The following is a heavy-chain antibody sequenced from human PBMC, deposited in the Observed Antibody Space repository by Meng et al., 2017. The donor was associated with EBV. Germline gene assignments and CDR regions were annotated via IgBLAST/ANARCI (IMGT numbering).Heavy chain of an antibody. J-gene: IGHJ4*02. Sequence: QVRLGQSGPWVKRPGASVKVSGKPSGYTFTGYYMHWVRQAPGQGLEWMGRINPNSGGTNYAQKFQGRVTMTRDTSISTAYMELSRLRSDDTAVYYCARVGIAVAGTGDYWGQGTLVTVSS. CDR1: GYTFTGYY. CDR3: ARVGIAVAGTGDY. D-gene: IGHD6-19*01. V-gene: IGHV1-2*06. CDR2: INPNSGGT.